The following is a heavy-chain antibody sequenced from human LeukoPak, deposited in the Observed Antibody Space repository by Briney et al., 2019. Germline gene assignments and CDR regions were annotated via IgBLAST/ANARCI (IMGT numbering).Heavy chain of an antibody. CDR1: GYTFTGYY. V-gene: IGHV1-2*02. CDR2: INPNSGDT. J-gene: IGHJ1*01. CDR3: ATGRDGYNSEYFQH. Sequence: ASVKVSCKASGYTFTGYYMHWLRQAPGQGLEWVGWINPNSGDTNHAQKFQGRVTMSRDTSTSTVYMELSSLRSEDTAVYFCATGRDGYNSEYFQHWGQGTLVTVSS. D-gene: IGHD5-24*01.